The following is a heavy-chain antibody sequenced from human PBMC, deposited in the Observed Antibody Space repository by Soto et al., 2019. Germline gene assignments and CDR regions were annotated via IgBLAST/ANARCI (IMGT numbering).Heavy chain of an antibody. CDR3: AKRSGGFPEFDF. Sequence: EVQLLESGGGLVQPGGSLRLSCAASGFTFSGFAMNWVRQAPGKGLEWVSSVDYSGVYTFYAASVKGRFTISRDNSKNMVYLELNSLRAEDTAVYYCAKRSGGFPEFDFWGQGALVIVSS. CDR1: GFTFSGFA. J-gene: IGHJ5*01. V-gene: IGHV3-23*01. CDR2: VDYSGVYT. D-gene: IGHD5-12*01.